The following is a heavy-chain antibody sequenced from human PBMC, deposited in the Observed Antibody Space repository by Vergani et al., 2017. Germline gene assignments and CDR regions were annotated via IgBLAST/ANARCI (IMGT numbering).Heavy chain of an antibody. D-gene: IGHD3-16*01. Sequence: ELQLVESGGALVQPGGSLRLSCAASGFTFSTYWMQWVRQAPGKGLVWVSRINPDDSTTNYADSAKGRFTISRDNAKNTLYLQMNSLRVEDTAVYYCARDNWGTPSYWGQGTLVTVSS. CDR1: GFTFSTYW. CDR2: INPDDSTT. J-gene: IGHJ4*02. V-gene: IGHV3-74*01. CDR3: ARDNWGTPSY.